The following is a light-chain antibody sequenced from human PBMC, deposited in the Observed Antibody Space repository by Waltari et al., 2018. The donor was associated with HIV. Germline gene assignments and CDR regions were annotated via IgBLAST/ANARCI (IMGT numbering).Light chain of an antibody. J-gene: IGKJ3*01. Sequence: EVVMTQSPAALSVSPGERATLSCRASQSVATNLAWYHQRPGQAPRLLIYGASTRAPGIPARFSGGGSGTEFTLTITGLQSEYLGLYYCQQFNNWPALSFGPGTKVNIK. V-gene: IGKV3-15*01. CDR1: QSVATN. CDR2: GAS. CDR3: QQFNNWPALS.